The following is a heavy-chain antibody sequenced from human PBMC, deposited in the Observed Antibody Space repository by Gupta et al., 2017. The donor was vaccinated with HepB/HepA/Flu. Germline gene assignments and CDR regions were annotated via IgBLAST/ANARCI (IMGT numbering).Heavy chain of an antibody. Sequence: EVQLVESGGGLVQPGGSLRLSCAASGFTFSSYEMNWVRQAPGKGLEWVSYISSSGSTIYYADSVKGRFTISRDNAKNSLYLQMNSLRAEDTAVYYCARDQGCGGDCYYVFDYWGQGTLVTVSS. V-gene: IGHV3-48*03. D-gene: IGHD2-21*02. CDR1: GFTFSSYE. CDR3: ARDQGCGGDCYYVFDY. CDR2: ISSSGSTI. J-gene: IGHJ4*02.